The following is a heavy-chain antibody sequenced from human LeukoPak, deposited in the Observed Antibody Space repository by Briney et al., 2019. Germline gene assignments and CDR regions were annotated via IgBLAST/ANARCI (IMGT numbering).Heavy chain of an antibody. D-gene: IGHD3-22*01. J-gene: IGHJ4*02. CDR3: AKDHPFDFYYDSSGYFLY. V-gene: IGHV3-23*01. Sequence: GGSLGLSCAASGFTFSIYAMSWVRQAPGKGLEWVSAISGSGGSTYYADSVKGRFTVSRDSSKNTLYLQMNSLRAEDTAVYYCAKDHPFDFYYDSSGYFLYLGQGTLVTVSS. CDR1: GFTFSIYA. CDR2: ISGSGGST.